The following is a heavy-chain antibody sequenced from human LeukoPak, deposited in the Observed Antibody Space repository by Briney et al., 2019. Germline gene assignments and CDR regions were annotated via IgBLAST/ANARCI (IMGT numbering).Heavy chain of an antibody. V-gene: IGHV1-18*01. CDR2: IATYNGKT. CDR3: ARVYNSYYYYMDV. Sequence: ASVKVSCKASGYTFDIYGIAWVRQAPGQGLEWMGWIATYNGKTDYAQNLQGRVTMTTDLSTGTAYMELRSLRSDDTAVYYCARVYNSYYYYMDVWGKGTPVTASS. D-gene: IGHD1-14*01. CDR1: GYTFDIYG. J-gene: IGHJ6*03.